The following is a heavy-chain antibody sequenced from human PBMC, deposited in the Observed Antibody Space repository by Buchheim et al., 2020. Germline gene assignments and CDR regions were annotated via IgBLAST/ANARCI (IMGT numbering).Heavy chain of an antibody. D-gene: IGHD2-2*01. Sequence: QVQLQESGPGLVKPSQTLSLTCTVSGGSISSGCYYWSWIRQHPGKGLEWIGYIYYSGSTYYNPSLKSRVTISVDTSKNQFSLKLSSVTAADTAVYYCARLAPPLGYCSSTSCYYVDYWGQGTL. CDR1: GGSISSGCYY. V-gene: IGHV4-31*03. J-gene: IGHJ4*02. CDR2: IYYSGST. CDR3: ARLAPPLGYCSSTSCYYVDY.